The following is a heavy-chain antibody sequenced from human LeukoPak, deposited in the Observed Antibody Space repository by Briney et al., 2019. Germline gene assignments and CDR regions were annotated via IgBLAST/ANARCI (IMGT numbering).Heavy chain of an antibody. CDR1: GFTFSSYG. CDR3: AKDHVGATDY. Sequence: PGGSLRLSCAASGFTFSSYGMHWVRQAPGKGLEWVAVISYDGSNKYYADSVKGRFTISRGNSKNTLYLQMNSLRAEDTAVYYCAKDHVGATDYWGQGTLVTVSS. CDR2: ISYDGSNK. V-gene: IGHV3-30*18. D-gene: IGHD1-26*01. J-gene: IGHJ4*02.